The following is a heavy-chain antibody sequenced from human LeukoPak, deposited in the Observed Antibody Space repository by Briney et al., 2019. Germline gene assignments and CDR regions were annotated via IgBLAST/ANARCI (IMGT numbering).Heavy chain of an antibody. Sequence: EASVKVSCKASGYTFTGYYMHWVRQAPGQGLEWMGIINPSGGSTSYAQKFQGRVTMTRDTSTSTVYMELSSLRSEDTAVYYCAREFYDSSVAWYFDLWGRGTLVTVSS. CDR2: INPSGGST. D-gene: IGHD3-22*01. CDR3: AREFYDSSVAWYFDL. J-gene: IGHJ2*01. V-gene: IGHV1-46*01. CDR1: GYTFTGYY.